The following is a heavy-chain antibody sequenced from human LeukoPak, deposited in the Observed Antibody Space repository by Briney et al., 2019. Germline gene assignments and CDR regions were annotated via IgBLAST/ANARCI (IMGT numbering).Heavy chain of an antibody. CDR1: GFTFSSYA. CDR2: ISGSGVST. Sequence: GGSLRLSCAASGFTFSSYAMNWVRQAPGKGLEWVSGISGSGVSTYYADSVKGRFAFSRDNSKNTLYLQMNTLRTDDTAVYYCARQSGLRTCFDYWGQGTLVTVSS. D-gene: IGHD4-17*01. CDR3: ARQSGLRTCFDY. J-gene: IGHJ4*02. V-gene: IGHV3-23*01.